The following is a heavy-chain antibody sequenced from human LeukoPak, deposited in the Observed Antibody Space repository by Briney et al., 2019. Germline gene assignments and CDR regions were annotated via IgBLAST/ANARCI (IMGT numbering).Heavy chain of an antibody. V-gene: IGHV3-7*01. J-gene: IGHJ4*02. CDR1: GFTFSSYW. CDR2: IKQDGSEK. D-gene: IGHD4-17*01. Sequence: GGSLRLSCAASGFTFSSYWMSWVRQAPGKGLEWVANIKQDGSEKYYVDSVKGRFTISRDNAKNSLYLQMNSLRAEDTAVYYCARDNYGDFETPPYYFDYWAREPWSPSPQ. CDR3: ARDNYGDFETPPYYFDY.